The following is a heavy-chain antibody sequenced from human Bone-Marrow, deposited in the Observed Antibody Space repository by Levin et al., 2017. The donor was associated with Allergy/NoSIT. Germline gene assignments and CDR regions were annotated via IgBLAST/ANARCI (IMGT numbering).Heavy chain of an antibody. J-gene: IGHJ6*02. CDR1: GYTFTSYD. CDR3: ARGTLGYCSGGSCPFYYYYYGMDV. V-gene: IGHV1-8*01. D-gene: IGHD2-15*01. CDR2: MNPNSGNT. Sequence: ASVKVSCKASGYTFTSYDINWVRQATGQGLEWMGWMNPNSGNTGYAQKFQGRVTMTRNTSISTAYMELSSLRSEDTAVYYCARGTLGYCSGGSCPFYYYYYGMDVWGQGTTVTVSS.